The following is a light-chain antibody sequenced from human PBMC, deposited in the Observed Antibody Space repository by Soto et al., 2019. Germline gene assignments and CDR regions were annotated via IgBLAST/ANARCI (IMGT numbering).Light chain of an antibody. Sequence: IELTQSPDTLSACPGERATLSWRASQPINNHLAWYQHKPGQAPRLLIYGVSTRATGISARFSGGGSVTEFTLTISSLQSEDFAVYYCQQYEKWPPSITFGQGTRLEIK. J-gene: IGKJ5*01. CDR3: QQYEKWPPSIT. CDR2: GVS. CDR1: QPINNH. V-gene: IGKV3-15*01.